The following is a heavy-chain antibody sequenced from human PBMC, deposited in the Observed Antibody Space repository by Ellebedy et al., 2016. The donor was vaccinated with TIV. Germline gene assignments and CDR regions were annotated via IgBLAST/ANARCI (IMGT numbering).Heavy chain of an antibody. J-gene: IGHJ4*02. CDR1: GFTSTDYA. CDR3: TREGAVRGAPAYLAYDF. V-gene: IGHV3-30*04. D-gene: IGHD2/OR15-2a*01. Sequence: PGGSLRPSCAASGFTSTDYAMSWVRQAPGKGLEWVAVISGHGLTTYYADSVMGRFTTSRENSNNSLDLQMNSLRAEDKAVYFCTREGAVRGAPAYLAYDFWGQGTLVTVSS. CDR2: ISGHGLTT.